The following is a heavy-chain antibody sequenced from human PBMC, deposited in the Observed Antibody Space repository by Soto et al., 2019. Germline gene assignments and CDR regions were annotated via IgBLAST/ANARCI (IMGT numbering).Heavy chain of an antibody. Sequence: TGGSLRLSCAASGFTFSSYGMHWVRQPPGKGLEWVALIAYDGTNKYYAESVKGRFTISRDNSKYTLYLQMNSLRAEDTAVYYCAKEFLDRNLYYGLDVWGQGTTVTVSS. CDR1: GFTFSSYG. CDR3: AKEFLDRNLYYGLDV. D-gene: IGHD3-3*01. V-gene: IGHV3-30*18. J-gene: IGHJ6*02. CDR2: IAYDGTNK.